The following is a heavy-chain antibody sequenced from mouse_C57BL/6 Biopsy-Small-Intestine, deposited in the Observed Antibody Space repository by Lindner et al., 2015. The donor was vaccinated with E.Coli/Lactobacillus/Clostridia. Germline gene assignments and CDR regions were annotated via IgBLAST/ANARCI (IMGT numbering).Heavy chain of an antibody. V-gene: IGHV1S18*01. CDR2: IGIAGDIT. J-gene: IGHJ4*01. D-gene: IGHD1-1*02. CDR3: ASTLVGNRWA. Sequence: SVKVSCKASGFTFSSSSFQWLRQVRGQSLEWLGWIGIAGDITNYAQKFQDRVTMTRDMSTGTAHMELSSLRSEDTAVYYRASTLVGNRWAWGQGTLVTVSS. CDR1: GFTFSSSS.